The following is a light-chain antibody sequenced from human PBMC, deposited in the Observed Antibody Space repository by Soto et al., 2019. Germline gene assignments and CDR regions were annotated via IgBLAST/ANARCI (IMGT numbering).Light chain of an antibody. J-gene: IGKJ4*01. Sequence: EIAMTQSPATLSVSPGERATLSCRASQNVNSNLAWYQQKPGQAPRLLIYGASTRATGIPARFSGSGSGTEFHVTISRLQSEDFAVYYCQQYNNWPLTFGGGTKVEIK. CDR1: QNVNSN. CDR3: QQYNNWPLT. CDR2: GAS. V-gene: IGKV3-15*01.